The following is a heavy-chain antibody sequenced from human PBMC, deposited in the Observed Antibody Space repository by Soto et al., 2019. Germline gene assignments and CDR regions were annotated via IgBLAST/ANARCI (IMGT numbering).Heavy chain of an antibody. CDR3: ARPADYVSGFSQ. CDR2: IIPVFGTP. Sequence: QVQLVQSGAEVKKPGSSVKVSCQTSGGTFTTSTISWVRQDPGQGLEWMGGIIPVFGTPSYAQKFQGRVTMIADKSSITAYMELRNLRSEDTAMYYCARPADYVSGFSQWGQGTLVTVSS. V-gene: IGHV1-69*06. J-gene: IGHJ4*02. CDR1: GGTFTTST. D-gene: IGHD3-16*01.